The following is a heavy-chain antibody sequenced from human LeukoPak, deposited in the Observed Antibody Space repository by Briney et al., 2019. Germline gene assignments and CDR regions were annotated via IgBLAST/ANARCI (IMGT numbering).Heavy chain of an antibody. CDR2: VSSSSSYI. CDR1: GFTFSSYS. D-gene: IGHD6-13*01. CDR3: ARDYSSSWYMDY. Sequence: GGSLRLSCAASGFTFSSYSMNWVRQAPGKGLEWVSSVSSSSSYIYYADSVKGRFTISRDNAKNSLYLQMNSLRAEDTAVYYCARDYSSSWYMDYWGQGTLVTVSS. V-gene: IGHV3-21*01. J-gene: IGHJ4*02.